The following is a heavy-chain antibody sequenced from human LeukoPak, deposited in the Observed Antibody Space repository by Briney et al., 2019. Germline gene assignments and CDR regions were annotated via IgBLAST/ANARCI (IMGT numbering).Heavy chain of an antibody. CDR1: GGTFSSYA. D-gene: IGHD2-2*01. J-gene: IGHJ5*02. CDR3: ARVEEYCSSTSCYDGLDP. Sequence: ASVKVSCKASGGTFSSYAISWVRQAPGQGLKWMGRIIPILGIANYAQKFQGRVTITADKSTSTAYMELSSLRSEDTAVYYCARVEEYCSSTSCYDGLDPWGQGTLVTVSS. CDR2: IIPILGIA. V-gene: IGHV1-69*04.